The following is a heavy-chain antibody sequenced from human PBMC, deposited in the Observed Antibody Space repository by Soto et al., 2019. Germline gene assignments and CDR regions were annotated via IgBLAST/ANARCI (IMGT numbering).Heavy chain of an antibody. CDR2: INDRGSI. CDR3: AGESHDILSGPPWVWYFDL. Sequence: QVQLQQWGAGPLRPLETLSLTCGVSGGSFSGYYWAWIRQSPGKGLEWLGEINDRGSINYNPSLKSRVSSSVDTAKNHYSLNLRSVTAADTAVYYCAGESHDILSGPPWVWYFDLWGRGTLVTVSS. V-gene: IGHV4-34*01. J-gene: IGHJ2*01. CDR1: GGSFSGYY. D-gene: IGHD3-9*01.